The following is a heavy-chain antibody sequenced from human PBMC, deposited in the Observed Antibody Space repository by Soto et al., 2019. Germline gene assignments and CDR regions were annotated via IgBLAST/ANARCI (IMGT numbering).Heavy chain of an antibody. D-gene: IGHD5-18*01. CDR1: GFTFSSYW. V-gene: IGHV3-7*01. J-gene: IGHJ6*03. Sequence: EVQLVESGGGLVQPGGSLRLSCAASGFTFSSYWMSWVRQAPGKGLEWVANIKQDGSEKYYVDSVKGRFTISRDNAKNSLYLQMNSLRAEDTAVYYCARAVDTAMVEGIYYYYYYMDVWGKGTTVTVSS. CDR3: ARAVDTAMVEGIYYYYYYMDV. CDR2: IKQDGSEK.